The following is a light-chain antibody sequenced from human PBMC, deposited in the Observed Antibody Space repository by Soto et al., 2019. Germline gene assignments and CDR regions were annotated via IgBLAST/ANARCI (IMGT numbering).Light chain of an antibody. CDR3: QQYGSSPIT. CDR2: GAS. CDR1: QSVSSNY. J-gene: IGKJ5*01. Sequence: EIVLSQSPCTLSLSPGERAILSCRASQSVSSNYLAWYQQKVGQAPRLLIHGASSRATGIPDRFSGSGSGTDFTLTISRLEPEDFALYYCQQYGSSPITFGQGTRLEIK. V-gene: IGKV3-20*01.